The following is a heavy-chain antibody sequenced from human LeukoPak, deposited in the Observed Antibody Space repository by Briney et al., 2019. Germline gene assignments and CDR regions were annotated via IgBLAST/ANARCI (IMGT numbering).Heavy chain of an antibody. D-gene: IGHD2-2*01. CDR2: FDPEDGET. J-gene: IGHJ4*02. Sequence: ASVKVSCKVSGYTLTELSMHWVRQAPGKGLEWMGGFDPEDGETIYAQKFQGRVTMTEDTSTDTAYMELSSLRSEDTAVYYCATEGPQGIVVVPAASYYFDYWGQGTLVTVSS. CDR3: ATEGPQGIVVVPAASYYFDY. V-gene: IGHV1-24*01. CDR1: GYTLTELS.